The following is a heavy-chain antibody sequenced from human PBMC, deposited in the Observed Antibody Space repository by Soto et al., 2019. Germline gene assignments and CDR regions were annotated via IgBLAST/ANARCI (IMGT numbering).Heavy chain of an antibody. V-gene: IGHV3-30-3*01. J-gene: IGHJ4*02. Sequence: GGSLRLSCAASGFTFSSYAMHWVRQAPGKGLEWVAVISYDGSNKYYADSVKGRFTISRDNSKNTLYLQMNSLRAEDTAVYYCAILNYYDSSGYLQRARKFDYSCQATLVTVSS. CDR3: AILNYYDSSGYLQRARKFDY. D-gene: IGHD3-22*01. CDR2: ISYDGSNK. CDR1: GFTFSSYA.